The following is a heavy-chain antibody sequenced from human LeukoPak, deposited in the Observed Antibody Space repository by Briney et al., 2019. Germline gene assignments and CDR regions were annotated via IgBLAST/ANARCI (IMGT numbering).Heavy chain of an antibody. CDR3: ARGRTDAWELQDS. Sequence: SETLSLTCAVYGGSFSGYFWSWIRQPPGKGLEWIGEIDHRGNTNYNPSLRSRVAIPVDMSNNYFSLRLASVTAADTAVYYCARGRTDAWELQDSWGQGTLVTVSS. V-gene: IGHV4-34*01. D-gene: IGHD1-26*01. J-gene: IGHJ5*01. CDR2: IDHRGNT. CDR1: GGSFSGYF.